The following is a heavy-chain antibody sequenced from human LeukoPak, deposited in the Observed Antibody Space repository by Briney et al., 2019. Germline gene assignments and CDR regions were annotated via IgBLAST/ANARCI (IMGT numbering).Heavy chain of an antibody. Sequence: GGSLRLSCAASGFTFSSYAMSWVRQAPGKGLEWVSAISGSGGSTYYADSVKGRFTISRDNSKNTLYLQMNSLRAEDTAVYYCAKGNDFWSGRNWFDPWGQGTLVTVSS. CDR1: GFTFSSYA. V-gene: IGHV3-23*01. J-gene: IGHJ5*02. D-gene: IGHD3-3*01. CDR3: AKGNDFWSGRNWFDP. CDR2: ISGSGGST.